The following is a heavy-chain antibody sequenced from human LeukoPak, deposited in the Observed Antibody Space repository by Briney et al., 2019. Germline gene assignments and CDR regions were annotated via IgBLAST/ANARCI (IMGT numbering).Heavy chain of an antibody. D-gene: IGHD4-23*01. V-gene: IGHV4-4*07. CDR3: ARGGKATVVTM. Sequence: SETLSLTCTVSGGSINSYYWSWIWQPAGKGLEWIGRIYSSGSTNYNPSLKSRVSMSVDTSKNQFSLKLTSVTAADTALYYCARGGKATVVTMWGQGILVTVSS. CDR1: GGSINSYY. CDR2: IYSSGST. J-gene: IGHJ4*02.